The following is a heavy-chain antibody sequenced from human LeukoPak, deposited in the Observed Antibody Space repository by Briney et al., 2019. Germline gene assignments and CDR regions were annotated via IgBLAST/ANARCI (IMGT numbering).Heavy chain of an antibody. J-gene: IGHJ4*02. D-gene: IGHD2-21*01. CDR1: GFSFSTYA. Sequence: GGSLRLSCAASGFSFSTYAMSWVRQAPGKGLEWVSSISGSGGNTYYADSVKGRFTISRDNSKNTLYLQMNSLRAEDTAVYHCAKDIQCTYWGQGTLVTVSS. V-gene: IGHV3-23*01. CDR2: ISGSGGNT. CDR3: AKDIQCTY.